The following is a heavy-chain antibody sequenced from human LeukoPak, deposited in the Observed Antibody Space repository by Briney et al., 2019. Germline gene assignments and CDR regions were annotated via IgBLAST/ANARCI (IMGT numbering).Heavy chain of an antibody. D-gene: IGHD6-19*01. CDR1: GFTFSSYG. CDR3: AKETGEGSDYGMDV. Sequence: PGGSLRLSCAASGFTFSSYGMHWVRQAPGKGLEWVAVISYDGSNKYYADSVKGRFTISRDNSKNTLYLQMNSLRAEDTAVYYCAKETGEGSDYGMDVWGQGTTVTVSS. V-gene: IGHV3-30*18. J-gene: IGHJ6*02. CDR2: ISYDGSNK.